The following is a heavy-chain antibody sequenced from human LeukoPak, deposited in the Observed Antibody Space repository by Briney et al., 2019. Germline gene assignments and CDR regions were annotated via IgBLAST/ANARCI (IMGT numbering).Heavy chain of an antibody. J-gene: IGHJ6*03. V-gene: IGHV1-46*01. CDR3: ARRGAVIAAAGSVPYYYYMDV. D-gene: IGHD6-13*01. CDR1: GYTFTSYY. Sequence: ASVKVSCKASGYTFTSYYMHWVRQAPGQGLEWMGIINPSGGSTSYAQKFQGRVTMTRDTSTSTVYMELSSLRSEDTAVYCCARRGAVIAAAGSVPYYYYMDVWGKGTTVTVSS. CDR2: INPSGGST.